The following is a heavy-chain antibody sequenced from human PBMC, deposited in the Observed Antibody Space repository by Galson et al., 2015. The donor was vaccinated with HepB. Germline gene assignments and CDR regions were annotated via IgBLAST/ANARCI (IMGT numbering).Heavy chain of an antibody. CDR3: AVGQQWLVPDY. J-gene: IGHJ4*02. D-gene: IGHD6-19*01. V-gene: IGHV4-4*07. CDR1: GGSISSYY. CDR2: IYTSGST. Sequence: ETLSLTCTVSGGSISSYYWSWIRQPAGKGLEWIGRIYTSGSTNYSPSLKSRVTMSVDTSKNQFSLKLSSVTAADTAVYYCAVGQQWLVPDYWGQGTLVTVSS.